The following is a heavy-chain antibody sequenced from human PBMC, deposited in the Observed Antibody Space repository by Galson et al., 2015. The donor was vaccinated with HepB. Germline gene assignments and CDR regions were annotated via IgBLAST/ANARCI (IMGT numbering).Heavy chain of an antibody. Sequence: SLRLSCAASGFTFSNYGIYWIRQAPGKGLEWVAIISHDGSTKFYADSVKGRFTISRENSKNTLYLQMNSLRAEDTAVYYCARDSPWLDPWGQGTLVTVSS. CDR2: ISHDGSTK. CDR3: ARDSPWLDP. J-gene: IGHJ5*02. CDR1: GFTFSNYG. V-gene: IGHV3-30*04.